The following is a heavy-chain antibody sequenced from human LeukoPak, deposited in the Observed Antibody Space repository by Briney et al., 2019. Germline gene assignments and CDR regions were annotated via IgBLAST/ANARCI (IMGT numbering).Heavy chain of an antibody. Sequence: PSETLSLTCTVSGVSVRGNSWRWIRQSPGEGLEGIGYVYHSGTTNYNPSLSSRVTISADPSRDQFSMRLTSVTAATSAVYYCARVFYYDILNGSMYWYLDLWGGGTLVTVSS. D-gene: IGHD3-9*01. CDR3: ARVFYYDILNGSMYWYLDL. J-gene: IGHJ2*01. CDR1: GVSVRGNS. V-gene: IGHV4-59*02. CDR2: VYHSGTT.